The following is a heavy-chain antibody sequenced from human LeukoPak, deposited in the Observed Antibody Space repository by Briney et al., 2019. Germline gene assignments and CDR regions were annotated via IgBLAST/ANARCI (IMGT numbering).Heavy chain of an antibody. Sequence: PGGSLRLSCAASGFTFSSYAMSWVRQAPGKGLEWVSLISDSGGNTYYADSVKGRFTISRDNSKNTLFLQMSSLRAEDTAVYYCAKTSAGTRGGYFDYWGQGTLVTVSS. CDR2: ISDSGGNT. CDR1: GFTFSSYA. J-gene: IGHJ4*02. D-gene: IGHD1-14*01. V-gene: IGHV3-23*01. CDR3: AKTSAGTRGGYFDY.